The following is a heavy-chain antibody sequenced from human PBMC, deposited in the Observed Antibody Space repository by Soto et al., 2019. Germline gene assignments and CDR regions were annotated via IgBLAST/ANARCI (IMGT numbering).Heavy chain of an antibody. D-gene: IGHD1-7*01. CDR1: GFTFSSYV. V-gene: IGHV3-23*01. J-gene: IGHJ4*02. Sequence: EVQLLESGGGLVQPGGSLRLSCAASGFTFSSYVMSWVRQAPGKGLEWVSAISGSGGSTYYADSVKGRFTISRDNSKNTLYLQMNSLRAEDTAVYYCASTGVTGTTINYFDYWGQGTLVTVSS. CDR3: ASTGVTGTTINYFDY. CDR2: ISGSGGST.